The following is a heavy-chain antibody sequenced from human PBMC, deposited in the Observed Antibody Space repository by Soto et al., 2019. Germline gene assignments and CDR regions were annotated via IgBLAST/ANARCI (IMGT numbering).Heavy chain of an antibody. J-gene: IGHJ6*02. CDR2: IYTSRST. V-gene: IGHV4-4*07. CDR3: ARELIPKTYYDFWSGYYTHYGMDV. D-gene: IGHD3-3*01. CDR1: GGSISSYY. Sequence: SETLSLTCTVSGGSISSYYWSWIRQPAGKGLEWIGRIYTSRSTNYNPSLKSRVTMSVDTSKNQFSLKLSSVTAADTAVYYCARELIPKTYYDFWSGYYTHYGMDVWGQGTTVTVSS.